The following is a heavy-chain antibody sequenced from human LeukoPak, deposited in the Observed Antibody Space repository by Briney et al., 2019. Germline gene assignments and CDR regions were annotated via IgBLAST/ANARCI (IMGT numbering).Heavy chain of an antibody. Sequence: SETLSLTCTVSGGSISSHYWTWIRQPPGKGLEWIGYIYHSGSPNYNPSLKSRVTISADTSKNQFSLKLRSVTAADTAVYYCARLGWQLLLEYWGQGTLVTVSS. V-gene: IGHV4-59*08. CDR1: GGSISSHY. J-gene: IGHJ4*02. CDR2: IYHSGSP. D-gene: IGHD1-26*01. CDR3: ARLGWQLLLEY.